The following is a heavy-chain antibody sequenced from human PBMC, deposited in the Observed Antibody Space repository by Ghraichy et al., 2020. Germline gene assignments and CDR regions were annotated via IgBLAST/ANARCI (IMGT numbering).Heavy chain of an antibody. J-gene: IGHJ5*02. V-gene: IGHV3-15*01. Sequence: GALRLSCAASGLNFNNAWMTWVRQAPGKGREWVGRITSRMNGGATDYGAPGKDRFIISRDDSKKTLYLQMNSLKTEDSCVYFCTRTGKYNTSTAVFWFGPWAQESLVTV. D-gene: IGHD1-1*01. CDR3: TRTGKYNTSTAVFWFGP. CDR1: GLNFNNAW. CDR2: ITSRMNGGAT.